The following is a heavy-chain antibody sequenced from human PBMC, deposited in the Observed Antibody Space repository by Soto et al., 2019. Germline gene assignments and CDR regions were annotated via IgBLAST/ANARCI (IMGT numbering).Heavy chain of an antibody. J-gene: IGHJ4*02. CDR3: ARVSVHTSTTHSGSYFPFDY. CDR2: IYHSGST. Sequence: SETLSLTCSVSGGSVTNGRSSWNWIRQSPGKGLEWIAYIYHSGSTYYNPSLRSRVTISVDRSENQFSLKLSSVTAADTAVYYCARVSVHTSTTHSGSYFPFDYWGQGTLVTVSS. V-gene: IGHV4-30-2*06. D-gene: IGHD1-26*01. CDR1: GGSVTNGRSS.